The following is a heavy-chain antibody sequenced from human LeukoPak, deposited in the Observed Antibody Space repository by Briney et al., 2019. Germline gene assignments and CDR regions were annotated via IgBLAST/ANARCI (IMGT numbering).Heavy chain of an antibody. CDR3: ARGPLPGNYYYGMDV. Sequence: GGSLRLSCAASGFTFSSYSMNWVRQAPGKGLEWVSSISSSSYIYYADSVKGRFTISRDNAKNSLYLQMNSLRAEDTAVFYCARGPLPGNYYYGMDVWGQGTTVTVSS. CDR1: GFTFSSYS. J-gene: IGHJ6*02. CDR2: ISSSSYI. V-gene: IGHV3-21*01. D-gene: IGHD1-14*01.